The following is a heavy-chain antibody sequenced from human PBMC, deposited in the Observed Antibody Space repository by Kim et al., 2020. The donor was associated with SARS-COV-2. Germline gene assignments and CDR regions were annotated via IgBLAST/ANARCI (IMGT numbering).Heavy chain of an antibody. V-gene: IGHV4-59*09. CDR2: YGGST. J-gene: IGHJ5*02. CDR3: AGGFDP. Sequence: YGGSTNYTPSLKSRVTISVDTSKNQFSLKLSSVTAADPAVYYCAGGFDPWGQETLVTVSS.